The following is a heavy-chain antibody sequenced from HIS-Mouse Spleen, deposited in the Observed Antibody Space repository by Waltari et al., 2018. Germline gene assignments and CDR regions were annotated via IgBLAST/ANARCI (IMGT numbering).Heavy chain of an antibody. Sequence: QVQLVESGGGVVQPGRSLRLSCAASGFTFSSYGMHWVRQAPGKGLEWVAVISYDGSKKYYADSVKGRFTISRDNSKNTLYLQMNSLRAEDTAVYYCAKDRGSPLYFDYWGQGTLVTVSS. J-gene: IGHJ4*02. V-gene: IGHV3-30*18. CDR3: AKDRGSPLYFDY. CDR1: GFTFSSYG. CDR2: ISYDGSKK. D-gene: IGHD1-26*01.